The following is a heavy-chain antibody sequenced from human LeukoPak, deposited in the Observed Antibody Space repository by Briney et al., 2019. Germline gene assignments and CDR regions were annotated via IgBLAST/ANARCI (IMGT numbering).Heavy chain of an antibody. D-gene: IGHD6-6*01. J-gene: IGHJ6*03. CDR1: GFTFSSYD. CDR2: IGTAGDT. V-gene: IGHV3-13*01. CDR3: AKTHSSSVYYYYMDV. Sequence: GGSLRLSCAASGFTFSSYDMHWVRQATGKGLEWVSAIGTAGDTYYPGSVKGRFTISRDNSKNTLYLQMNSLRAEDTAVYYCAKTHSSSVYYYYMDVWGKGTTVTVSS.